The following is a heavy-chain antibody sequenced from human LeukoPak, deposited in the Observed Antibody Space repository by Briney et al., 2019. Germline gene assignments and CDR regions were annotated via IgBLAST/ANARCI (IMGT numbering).Heavy chain of an antibody. Sequence: SETLSLTCTLSCGSISSYYWSWTRQPPGKGLEWIGYIYYSGSTNYNPSLKSRVTISVDTSKNQFSLKLSSVTAADTAVYYCARGPLGDPRAFDVWGQGTMVTVSS. CDR3: ARGPLGDPRAFDV. CDR2: IYYSGST. V-gene: IGHV4-59*01. D-gene: IGHD3-16*01. J-gene: IGHJ3*01. CDR1: CGSISSYY.